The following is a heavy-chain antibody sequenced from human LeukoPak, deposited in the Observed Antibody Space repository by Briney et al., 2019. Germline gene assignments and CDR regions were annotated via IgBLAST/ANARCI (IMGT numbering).Heavy chain of an antibody. CDR3: ARGLPRIGAFFDY. CDR1: GGSISRYY. V-gene: IGHV4-59*01. J-gene: IGHJ4*02. Sequence: PSETLSLTCTVSGGSISRYYWTWIRQPPGKGLEWIGYIHYSGSTYYNPSLKSRVTISVDTSKIQFSLKLSSVTAADTAVYYCARGLPRIGAFFDYWGQGAPVTVSS. CDR2: IHYSGST.